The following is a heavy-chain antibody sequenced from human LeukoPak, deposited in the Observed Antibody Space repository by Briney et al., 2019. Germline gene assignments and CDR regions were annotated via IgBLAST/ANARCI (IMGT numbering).Heavy chain of an antibody. CDR3: ARAGRRSSSWYTLGKYYFGY. D-gene: IGHD6-13*01. J-gene: IGHJ4*02. Sequence: SETLSLTCTVSGGSISSYYWSWIRQPPGKGLEWIGYIYYSGSTNYNPSLKSRVTISVDTSKNQFSLKLSSVTAADTAVYYCARAGRRSSSWYTLGKYYFGYWGQGTLVTVSS. V-gene: IGHV4-59*01. CDR2: IYYSGST. CDR1: GGSISSYY.